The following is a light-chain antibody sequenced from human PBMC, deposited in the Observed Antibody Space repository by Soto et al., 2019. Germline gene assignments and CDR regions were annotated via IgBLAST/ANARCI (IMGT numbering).Light chain of an antibody. CDR2: TNN. Sequence: QSALTQPPSASGTPGQRVTISCSGSSSNIGSNAVNWYQHLPRTAPKLLIYTNNQRPSGVPDRFSGSKSGTSASLAISGLQSEDEADYYCATWDDRLNGPVFGGGTQLTVL. CDR3: ATWDDRLNGPV. V-gene: IGLV1-44*01. CDR1: SSNIGSNA. J-gene: IGLJ2*01.